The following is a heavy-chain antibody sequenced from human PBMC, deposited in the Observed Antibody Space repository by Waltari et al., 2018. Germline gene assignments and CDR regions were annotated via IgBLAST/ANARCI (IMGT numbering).Heavy chain of an antibody. CDR3: ARSNSYSPFDY. CDR1: GFTFSAHY. CDR2: IRNRGNSYTT. Sequence: EVQVLESGGGLVQHGASLRLSCAASGFTFSAHYMDWVRQAPGKGLEWVGRIRNRGNSYTTEYAASGKGRFTISRDDSKNSLYLQMNSLETEDTAVYYCARSNSYSPFDYWGQGILVTVSS. V-gene: IGHV3-72*01. D-gene: IGHD3-16*02. J-gene: IGHJ4*02.